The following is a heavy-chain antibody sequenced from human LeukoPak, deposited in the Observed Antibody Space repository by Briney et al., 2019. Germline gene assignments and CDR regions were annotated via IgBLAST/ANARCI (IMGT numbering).Heavy chain of an antibody. D-gene: IGHD5-12*01. CDR3: ARVEGRRGYSGYVDAFDI. Sequence: ASVKVSCKASGYTFTGYYMHWVRQAPGQGLEWMGWINPNSGGTNYAQKFQGRVTMTRDTSISTAYMELSRLRSDDTAVYYCARVEGRRGYSGYVDAFDIWGQGTMVTVS. CDR2: INPNSGGT. CDR1: GYTFTGYY. J-gene: IGHJ3*02. V-gene: IGHV1-2*02.